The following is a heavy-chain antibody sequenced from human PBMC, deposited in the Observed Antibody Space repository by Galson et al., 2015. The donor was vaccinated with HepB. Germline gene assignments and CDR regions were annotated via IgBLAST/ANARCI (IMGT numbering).Heavy chain of an antibody. D-gene: IGHD2-2*01. CDR3: AREGGEGLTIVVVPAATEGAFDI. Sequence: SLRLSCAASRFTFSDYYMSWIRQAPGKGLEWVSYISSSGSTIYYADSVKGRFTISRDNAKNSLYLQMNSLRAEDTAVYYCAREGGEGLTIVVVPAATEGAFDIWGQGTMVTVSS. CDR1: RFTFSDYY. V-gene: IGHV3-11*01. J-gene: IGHJ3*02. CDR2: ISSSGSTI.